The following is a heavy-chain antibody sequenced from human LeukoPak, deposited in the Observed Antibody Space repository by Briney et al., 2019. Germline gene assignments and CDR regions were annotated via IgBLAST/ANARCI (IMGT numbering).Heavy chain of an antibody. CDR2: ISTSSSYI. V-gene: IGHV3-21*01. CDR3: ARGADGVSSNSRGWLDP. Sequence: GGSLRLSCAASGFTFSSYGMHWVRQAPGKGLEWVSSISTSSSYIYYADSVRGRFTISRDNAKNSLYLQMNSLRAEDTAVYSCARGADGVSSNSRGWLDPWGQGTLVTVSS. J-gene: IGHJ5*02. D-gene: IGHD2-15*01. CDR1: GFTFSSYG.